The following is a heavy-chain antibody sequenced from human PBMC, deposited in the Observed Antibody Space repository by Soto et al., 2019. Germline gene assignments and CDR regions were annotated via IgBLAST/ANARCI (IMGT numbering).Heavy chain of an antibody. J-gene: IGHJ4*02. CDR2: ISSSSSTI. D-gene: IGHD1-26*01. V-gene: IGHV3-48*02. CDR3: ARDSSGSYWRGLSDY. Sequence: PGGSLRLSCVASGFTFSSYSMNWVRQAPGKGLEWVSYISSSSSTIYYTDSVKGRFTISRDNAKNSLYLQMNSLRDEDTAVYYCARDSSGSYWRGLSDYWGQGTLVTVSS. CDR1: GFTFSSYS.